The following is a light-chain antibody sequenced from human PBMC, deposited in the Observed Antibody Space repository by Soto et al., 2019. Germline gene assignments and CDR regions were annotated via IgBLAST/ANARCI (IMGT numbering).Light chain of an antibody. CDR2: GAS. J-gene: IGKJ5*01. V-gene: IGKV3-20*01. CDR1: ESVSSNQ. Sequence: VLTQNTATLSLSAGERSALSCGASESVSSNQLAWYQQKPGQAPRLLIYGASSRATGIPDRFSGSGSRTVFTLTIRTLEPEDFAVYYCQRYGTFGQGTRLEIK. CDR3: QRYGT.